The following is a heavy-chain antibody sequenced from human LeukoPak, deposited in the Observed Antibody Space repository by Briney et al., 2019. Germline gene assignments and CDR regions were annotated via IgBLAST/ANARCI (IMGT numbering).Heavy chain of an antibody. J-gene: IGHJ4*02. V-gene: IGHV3-48*01. CDR2: ISTSSNTI. CDR3: ARGAAHNYGYFSDY. D-gene: IGHD3-16*01. CDR1: GFIFSDYS. Sequence: GGSLRLSFSGAGFIFSDYSMSWVRQAPGKGLEWLSFISTSSNTIYYADSVRGRFTVSRDNGNNLLFLQMTGLRAEDTAAYYCARGAAHNYGYFSDYWGQGILVAVSS.